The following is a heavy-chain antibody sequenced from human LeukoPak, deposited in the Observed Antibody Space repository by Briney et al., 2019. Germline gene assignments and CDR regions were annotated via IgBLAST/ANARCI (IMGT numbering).Heavy chain of an antibody. Sequence: GRSLRLSCAASGFTFSTHAMHWVRQAPGKGLEGVAVISYDGSYKYYADSVKGRFTISRDTPKNTLFLQMNSLRAEDTAVYYCARDSGRGPRGYTGYAVGDYWGQGTLVTVSS. CDR3: ARDSGRGPRGYTGYAVGDY. V-gene: IGHV3-30-3*01. CDR1: GFTFSTHA. D-gene: IGHD5-12*01. CDR2: ISYDGSYK. J-gene: IGHJ4*02.